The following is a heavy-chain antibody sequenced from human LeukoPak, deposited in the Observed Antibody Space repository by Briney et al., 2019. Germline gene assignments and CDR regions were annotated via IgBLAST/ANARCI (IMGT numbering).Heavy chain of an antibody. CDR2: IYYSGST. D-gene: IGHD3-22*01. Sequence: SETLSLTCTVSGGSISSYYWSWIRQPPGKGLEGIGYIYYSGSTNYKPSLKSRLTISVDPSTNQFSLQLSSVAAADTAVYYCARDGSGYYYWGQGTLVTVSS. J-gene: IGHJ4*02. V-gene: IGHV4-59*01. CDR1: GGSISSYY. CDR3: ARDGSGYYY.